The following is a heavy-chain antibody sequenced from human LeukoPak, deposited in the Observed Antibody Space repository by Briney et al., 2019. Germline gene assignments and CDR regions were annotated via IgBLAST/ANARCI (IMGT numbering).Heavy chain of an antibody. D-gene: IGHD3-10*01. Sequence: TPSETLSLTCTVSGGSISSGSYYWSWIRQPAGKGLEWIGRIYTSGSTNYNPSLKSRVTISVDTSKNQFSLKLSSVTAADTAVYYCARRPLLWFGKRGLGWFDPWGQGTLVTVSS. CDR1: GGSISSGSYY. J-gene: IGHJ5*02. CDR3: ARRPLLWFGKRGLGWFDP. V-gene: IGHV4-61*02. CDR2: IYTSGST.